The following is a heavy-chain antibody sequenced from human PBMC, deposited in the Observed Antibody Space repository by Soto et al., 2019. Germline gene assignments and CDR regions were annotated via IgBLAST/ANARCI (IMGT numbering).Heavy chain of an antibody. CDR1: RFTFSSYG. Sequence: QPGGSLRLSCAASRFTFSSYGMHWVRQAPGKGLEWVAVISSAGSYKYYADSVKGRFTISRDNSKNTLYLQMNSLRAEDTAVYHCARVLGSSPYDSYGMDVWGQGTTVTVSS. CDR3: ARVLGSSPYDSYGMDV. CDR2: ISSAGSYK. D-gene: IGHD1-26*01. J-gene: IGHJ6*02. V-gene: IGHV3-30*03.